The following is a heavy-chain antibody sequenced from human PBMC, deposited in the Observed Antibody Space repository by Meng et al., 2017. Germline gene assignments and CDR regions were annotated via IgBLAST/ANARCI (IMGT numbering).Heavy chain of an antibody. CDR1: GGSISSYY. Sequence: SETLSLTCTVSGGSISSYYWSWIRQPPGKGLEWIGYSYYSGSTNNNHSLKIRVTISVDTAKNQFSLKLSAVTAADTDGYYCARDTTPMIVVANYYYYGMDVWGQGTTVTVSS. CDR2: SYYSGST. J-gene: IGHJ6*02. D-gene: IGHD3-22*01. CDR3: ARDTTPMIVVANYYYYGMDV. V-gene: IGHV4-59*01.